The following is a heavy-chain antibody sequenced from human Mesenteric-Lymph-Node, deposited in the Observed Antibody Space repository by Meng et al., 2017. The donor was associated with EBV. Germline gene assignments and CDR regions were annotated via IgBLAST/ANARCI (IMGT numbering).Heavy chain of an antibody. V-gene: IGHV1-69*01. CDR3: ARVWGGYSFGLSDY. J-gene: IGHJ4*02. D-gene: IGHD5-18*01. CDR2: IIPMFGTA. CDR1: GGSFSPYT. Sequence: LVQSGAEVRKPGSSVKVSCKASGGSFSPYTITWVRQAPGQGLEWMGRIIPMFGTAKYAQNFQGRVTITADESTNTAYMELSSLRSDDTAVYYCARVWGGYSFGLSDYWGQGTLVTASS.